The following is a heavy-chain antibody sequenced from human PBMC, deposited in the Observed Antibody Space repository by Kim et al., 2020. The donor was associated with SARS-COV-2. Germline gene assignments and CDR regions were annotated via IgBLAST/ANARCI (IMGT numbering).Heavy chain of an antibody. Sequence: SETLSLTCAVYGGSFSGYYWSWIRQPPGKGLEWIGEINHSGSTNYNPSLKSRVTISVDTSKNQFSLKLSSVTAADTAVYYCARGRPIAAARAFDYWGQGTLVTVSS. CDR2: INHSGST. CDR1: GGSFSGYY. J-gene: IGHJ4*02. D-gene: IGHD6-13*01. V-gene: IGHV4-34*01. CDR3: ARGRPIAAARAFDY.